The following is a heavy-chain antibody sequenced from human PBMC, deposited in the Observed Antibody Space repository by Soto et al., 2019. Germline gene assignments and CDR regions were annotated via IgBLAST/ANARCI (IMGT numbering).Heavy chain of an antibody. CDR2: ISAHNGNT. D-gene: IGHD1-1*01. CDR3: ARGRYGDY. J-gene: IGHJ4*02. Sequence: QVHLVQSGAEVKKPGASVKVSCKGSGYTFTSYGITWVRQAPGQGLEWMGWISAHNGNTDSAQKLQGRVTVTRDTSTSTAYMERRSLRSDDTAVYYCARGRYGDYWGQGALVTVSS. V-gene: IGHV1-18*01. CDR1: GYTFTSYG.